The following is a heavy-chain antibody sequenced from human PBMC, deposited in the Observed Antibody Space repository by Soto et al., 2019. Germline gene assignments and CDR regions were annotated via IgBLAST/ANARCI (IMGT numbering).Heavy chain of an antibody. V-gene: IGHV1-3*01. CDR2: INAGNGNT. Sequence: GASVKVSCKASGYTFTSYAMHWVRQAPGQRLEWMGWINAGNGNTKYSQKFQGRVTITRDTSASTAYMELSSLRSEDTAVYYCARSIVVVTALDYGGQGTLVNVS. D-gene: IGHD2-21*02. CDR1: GYTFTSYA. CDR3: ARSIVVVTALDY. J-gene: IGHJ4*02.